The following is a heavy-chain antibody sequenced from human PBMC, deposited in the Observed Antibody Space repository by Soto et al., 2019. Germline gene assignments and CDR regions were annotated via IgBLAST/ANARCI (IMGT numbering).Heavy chain of an antibody. V-gene: IGHV1-69*06. D-gene: IGHD2-2*01. Sequence: ASVKVSCKASGGTFSSYAISWVRQAPGQGLEWMGGTFPMFGKANYAQKFQGRVTISADKSTSTACMELSSLRSEDTAVYYCATVDISTWIDGMDVWGQGXTVTVSS. CDR2: TFPMFGKA. CDR3: ATVDISTWIDGMDV. J-gene: IGHJ6*02. CDR1: GGTFSSYA.